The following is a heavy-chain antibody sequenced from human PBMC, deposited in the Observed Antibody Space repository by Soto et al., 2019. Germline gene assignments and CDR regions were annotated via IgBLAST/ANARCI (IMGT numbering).Heavy chain of an antibody. D-gene: IGHD3-10*01. V-gene: IGHV3-33*01. J-gene: IGHJ4*02. Sequence: GGSLRLSCAASGFPFSSYGMHWVRQAPGKGLEWVAVIWYDGSNKYYADSVKGRFTISRDNSKNALYLQMNSLRAEDTAVYYCARDSYYYGSGSPSPFDYWGQGTLVTVSS. CDR3: ARDSYYYGSGSPSPFDY. CDR2: IWYDGSNK. CDR1: GFPFSSYG.